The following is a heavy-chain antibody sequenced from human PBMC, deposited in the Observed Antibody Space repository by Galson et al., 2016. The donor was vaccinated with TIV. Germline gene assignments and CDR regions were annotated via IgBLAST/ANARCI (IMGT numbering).Heavy chain of an antibody. CDR1: GFTFKNFG. CDR2: IWYDGTNK. D-gene: IGHD5-24*01. Sequence: ASGFTFKNFGMHWVRQAPGKGLEWVAVIWYDGTNKFYADSVKGRFTISRDNSKNTLSLQMNSLRAEDTAVYYCARDPGLNVYNTSPYYFDSWGQGTLVTVSS. J-gene: IGHJ4*02. V-gene: IGHV3-33*01. CDR3: ARDPGLNVYNTSPYYFDS.